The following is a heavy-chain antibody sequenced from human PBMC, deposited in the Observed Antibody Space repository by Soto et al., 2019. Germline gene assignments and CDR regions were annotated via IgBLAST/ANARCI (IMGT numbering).Heavy chain of an antibody. Sequence: SETLSLTCTVSGGSISSYYWSWIRQPPGKGLEWIGYIYYSGSTNYNPSLKSRVTISVDTSKNQFSLKLSSVTAADTAVYYCARGGRVPEYNWFDPWGQGTLVTVSS. CDR2: IYYSGST. CDR3: ARGGRVPEYNWFDP. D-gene: IGHD1-26*01. V-gene: IGHV4-59*01. CDR1: GGSISSYY. J-gene: IGHJ5*02.